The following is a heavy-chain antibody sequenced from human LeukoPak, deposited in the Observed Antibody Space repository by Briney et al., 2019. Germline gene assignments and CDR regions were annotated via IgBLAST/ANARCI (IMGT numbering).Heavy chain of an antibody. CDR1: GYTFTSYG. J-gene: IGHJ4*02. CDR3: ARGPSPRVAARLDYFDY. Sequence: ASVKVSCKASGYTFTSYGISWVRQAPGQGLEWMGCISAYNGNTNYAQKLQGRVTMTTDTSTSTAYMELRSLRSDDTAVYYCARGPSPRVAARLDYFDYWGQGTLVTVSS. V-gene: IGHV1-18*01. D-gene: IGHD6-6*01. CDR2: ISAYNGNT.